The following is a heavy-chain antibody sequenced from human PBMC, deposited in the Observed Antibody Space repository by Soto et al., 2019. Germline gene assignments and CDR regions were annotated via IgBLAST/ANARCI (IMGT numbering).Heavy chain of an antibody. D-gene: IGHD2-15*01. Sequence: GESLKISCKASGYSFTSNWITWVRQMPGKGLEWMGKIDLGNSHSTYSPSFQGHVTISADKSINTAYLQWNSLMASDTAMYYCARHAFADDGWHYFDYWGQGTLVTVSS. V-gene: IGHV5-10-1*01. CDR2: IDLGNSHS. CDR1: GYSFTSNW. J-gene: IGHJ4*02. CDR3: ARHAFADDGWHYFDY.